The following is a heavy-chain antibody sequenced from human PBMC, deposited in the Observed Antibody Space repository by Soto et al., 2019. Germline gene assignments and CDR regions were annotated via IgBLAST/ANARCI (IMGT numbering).Heavy chain of an antibody. CDR1: GFTFSSYS. J-gene: IGHJ6*02. Sequence: PGGSLSLSGSASGFTFSSYSMNLVRQAPGKGLEWVSSISSSSSYIYYADSVKVRFTISRDNAKNSLYLQMNSLRAEDTAVYYCARDPDIVVVPAAMLYYGMDVWGQGNTVTVSS. D-gene: IGHD2-2*01. CDR2: ISSSSSYI. CDR3: ARDPDIVVVPAAMLYYGMDV. V-gene: IGHV3-21*01.